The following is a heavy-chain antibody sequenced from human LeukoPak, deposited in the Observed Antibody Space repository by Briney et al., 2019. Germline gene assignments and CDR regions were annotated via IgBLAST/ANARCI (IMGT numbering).Heavy chain of an antibody. Sequence: PSETLSLTCTVSGGSISSGSSYGSWIRQPAGKGLEWIGRIYTSGSTNYNPSLKSRVTISVDTSKKQFSLKVSSVTAADTAVYYCARGHYYYYGMDVWGQGTTVTVSS. CDR1: GGSISSGSSY. V-gene: IGHV4-61*02. CDR2: IYTSGST. CDR3: ARGHYYYYGMDV. J-gene: IGHJ6*02.